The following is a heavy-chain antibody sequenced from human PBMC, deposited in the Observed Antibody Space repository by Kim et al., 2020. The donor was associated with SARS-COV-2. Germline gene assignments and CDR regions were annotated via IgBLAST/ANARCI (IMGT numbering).Heavy chain of an antibody. Sequence: SVKVSCKASGGTFSSYAISWVRQAPVQGLEWMGRIIPILGIANYAQKFQGRVTITADKSTITAYMELSSLRSEDTAVYYCARDRIVVPAAIDWFDPWGQGTLVTVSS. D-gene: IGHD2-2*01. V-gene: IGHV1-69*04. J-gene: IGHJ5*02. CDR1: GGTFSSYA. CDR2: IIPILGIA. CDR3: ARDRIVVPAAIDWFDP.